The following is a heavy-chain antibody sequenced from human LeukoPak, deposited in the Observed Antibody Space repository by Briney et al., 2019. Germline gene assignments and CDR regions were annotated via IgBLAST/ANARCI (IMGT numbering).Heavy chain of an antibody. D-gene: IGHD3-9*01. Sequence: GGSLRLSCAACGFTFSSHAMSWVRQAPGKGLDCVSAISANGGSTNYADSVRGRFTISRDNSKNTLYLQMNSLRAEDTAVYYCARLQGYYDILSGYYFVDYWGQGTLVTVSS. CDR1: GFTFSSHA. CDR3: ARLQGYYDILSGYYFVDY. J-gene: IGHJ4*02. CDR2: ISANGGST. V-gene: IGHV3-23*01.